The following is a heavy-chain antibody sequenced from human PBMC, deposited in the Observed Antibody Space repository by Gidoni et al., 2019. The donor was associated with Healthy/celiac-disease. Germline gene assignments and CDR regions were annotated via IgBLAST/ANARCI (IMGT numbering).Heavy chain of an antibody. CDR1: GGTFSSYA. CDR3: ARARGYSGYDRGPRGMDV. CDR2: IIPIVGTA. V-gene: IGHV1-69*06. J-gene: IGHJ6*02. D-gene: IGHD5-12*01. Sequence: QVQLVQSGAEVKKPGSSVKVSCKASGGTFSSYAISWVRQAPGQGLEWMGGIIPIVGTANYAQKFQGRVTITADKSTSTAHMELSSLRSEDTAVYYCARARGYSGYDRGPRGMDVWGQGTTVTVSS.